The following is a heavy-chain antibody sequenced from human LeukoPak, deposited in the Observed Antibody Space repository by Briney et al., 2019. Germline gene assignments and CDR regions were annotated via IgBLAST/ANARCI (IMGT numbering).Heavy chain of an antibody. Sequence: GGSLRLSCAASGFTFSSYAMSWVGQAPGKGVEGVSDISGSGGRTYYADSVKGGFTIYRDNAKKTVYMQMNSLRAEHTAVYYCAKEPTDYYDTSGYYLSDYWGQGTLVTVSS. V-gene: IGHV3-23*01. CDR3: AKEPTDYYDTSGYYLSDY. J-gene: IGHJ4*02. D-gene: IGHD3-22*01. CDR2: ISGSGGRT. CDR1: GFTFSSYA.